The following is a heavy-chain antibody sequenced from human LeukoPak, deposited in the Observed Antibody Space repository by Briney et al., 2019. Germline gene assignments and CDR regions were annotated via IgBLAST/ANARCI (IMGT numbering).Heavy chain of an antibody. CDR2: IHTSGTT. CDR3: AIWRDTVGYGIFDY. D-gene: IGHD2-8*02. J-gene: IGHJ4*02. CDR1: DGTISSYH. Sequence: SETLSLTCTVSDGTISSYHWSWIRQPAGKGLEWIGRIHTSGTTNYNPSLKSRVTMSVDASKNQFSLKVSSVTAADTAVYYRAIWRDTVGYGIFDYWGQGTLLTVSS. V-gene: IGHV4-4*07.